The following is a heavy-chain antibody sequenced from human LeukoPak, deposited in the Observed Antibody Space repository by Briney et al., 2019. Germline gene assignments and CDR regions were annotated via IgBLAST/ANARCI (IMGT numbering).Heavy chain of an antibody. V-gene: IGHV1-18*01. CDR2: ISAYNGNT. D-gene: IGHD4-17*01. J-gene: IGHJ3*02. Sequence: GASVKVSCKASGYTFTSYGISWVRQAPGQGLEWMGWISAYNGNTNYAQKLQGRVTMTTDTSTSTAYMELRSLRSDDTAVYYCARTRTSLVTTGNAFDIWGQGTMVTVSS. CDR1: GYTFTSYG. CDR3: ARTRTSLVTTGNAFDI.